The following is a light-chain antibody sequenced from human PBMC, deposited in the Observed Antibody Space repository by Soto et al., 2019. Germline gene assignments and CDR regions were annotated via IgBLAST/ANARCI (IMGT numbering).Light chain of an antibody. V-gene: IGLV2-14*01. J-gene: IGLJ1*01. CDR2: DVS. CDR3: MSYTRSSTYV. CDR1: SSDVGAYNY. Sequence: QSALTQPASVSGSPGQSITISCTGNSSDVGAYNYVSWYQQHPGKAPKVMIYDVSNRPSGISNRFSGSKSGNTASLTISGLQAEDEADYYCMSYTRSSTYVFGTGTKFTVL.